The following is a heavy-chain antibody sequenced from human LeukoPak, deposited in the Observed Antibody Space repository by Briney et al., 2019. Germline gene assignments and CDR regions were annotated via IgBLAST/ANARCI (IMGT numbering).Heavy chain of an antibody. Sequence: GASVKVSCKASGYTFTSYGISWVRQAPGQGLEWMGWISAYNGNTNYAQKLQGRVTMTTDTSTSTAYMELRSLRSDDTAVYYCAREGGYSGSGSYYTWVKGYYYYYYMDVWGKGTTVTISS. J-gene: IGHJ6*03. D-gene: IGHD3-10*01. CDR2: ISAYNGNT. V-gene: IGHV1-18*01. CDR3: AREGGYSGSGSYYTWVKGYYYYYYMDV. CDR1: GYTFTSYG.